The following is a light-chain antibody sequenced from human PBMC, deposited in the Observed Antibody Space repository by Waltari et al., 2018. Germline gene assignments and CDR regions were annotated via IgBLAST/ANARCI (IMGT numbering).Light chain of an antibody. J-gene: IGLJ3*02. CDR3: NSGDSSAFRWV. CDR2: DKN. V-gene: IGLV3-19*01. CDR1: SVRNHY. Sequence: SSELTQGPPVSVALGQTVRITCQGDSVRNHYASWYQQKPGQAPNLVIYDKNNRPTGIPDRFSGSISGDTASLTITGARAEDEADYYCNSGDSSAFRWVFGAGTRLTVL.